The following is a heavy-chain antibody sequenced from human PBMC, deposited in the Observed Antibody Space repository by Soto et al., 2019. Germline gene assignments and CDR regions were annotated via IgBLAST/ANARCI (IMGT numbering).Heavy chain of an antibody. J-gene: IGHJ3*02. D-gene: IGHD3-10*01. CDR2: ISASCAFT. Sequence: GGSLRLSCAASGFTFSSSAMSWVRQAPGKALECVSRISASCAFTYFADLVKGRFTIFRDNSKITLYLPLDYLRAEDLAVYYCARRTGYAFDIWGQGTMVTVSS. V-gene: IGHV3-23*01. CDR1: GFTFSSSA. CDR3: ARRTGYAFDI.